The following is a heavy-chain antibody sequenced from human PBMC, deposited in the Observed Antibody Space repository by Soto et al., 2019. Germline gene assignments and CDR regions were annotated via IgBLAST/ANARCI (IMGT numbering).Heavy chain of an antibody. CDR3: AGEGDSSGYCLDY. Sequence: QVQLVQSGAEVKKPGASVKVSCKASGYTFTSYGISWVRQAPGQGLEWMGWISAYNGNTNYAQKLQGRVTMTTDTATTTASMEMRSLRAHDTALYFCAGEGDSSGYCLDYWGQRPLVTVSS. CDR1: GYTFTSYG. J-gene: IGHJ4*02. D-gene: IGHD3-22*01. CDR2: ISAYNGNT. V-gene: IGHV1-18*01.